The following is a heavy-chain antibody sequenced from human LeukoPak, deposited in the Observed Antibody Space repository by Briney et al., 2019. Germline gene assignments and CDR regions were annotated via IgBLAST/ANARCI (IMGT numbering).Heavy chain of an antibody. V-gene: IGHV5-51*01. CDR2: IYPGDSDT. D-gene: IGHD5-24*01. J-gene: IGHJ4*02. CDR3: ARHCPEEGDGYNYWDVGYFDY. Sequence: PGESLKISCKGSGYSFTSYWIGWVRQMPGKGLEWMGIIYPGDSDTRYSPSFQGQVTISADKSISTAYLQWSSLKASDTAMYYCARHCPEEGDGYNYWDVGYFDYWGQGTLVTVSS. CDR1: GYSFTSYW.